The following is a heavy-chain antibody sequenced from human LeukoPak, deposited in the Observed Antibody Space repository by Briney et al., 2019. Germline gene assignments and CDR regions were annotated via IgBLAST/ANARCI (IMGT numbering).Heavy chain of an antibody. Sequence: GRSLRLSCAASGFTFSSYAMHWVRQAPGKGLEWVAVISYDGSNKYYADSVKGRFTISRDNSKNTLYLQMNSLRAEDTAVYYCARLRRAFDYWGQGTLVTVSS. J-gene: IGHJ4*02. V-gene: IGHV3-30*04. CDR1: GFTFSSYA. CDR3: ARLRRAFDY. CDR2: ISYDGSNK.